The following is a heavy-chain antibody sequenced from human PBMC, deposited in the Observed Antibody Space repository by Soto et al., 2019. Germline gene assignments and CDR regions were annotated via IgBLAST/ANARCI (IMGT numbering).Heavy chain of an antibody. Sequence: ASVKVSCKASGGTFSSYTISWVRQAPGQRLEWMGRINASNGDTRYAQKFQGRVTLTRDTSTSTAYMDLSSLRSEDTAIYYCARAITGYVTWGQGTLVTVSS. CDR1: GGTFSSYT. CDR2: INASNGDT. V-gene: IGHV1-3*01. D-gene: IGHD5-12*01. J-gene: IGHJ5*02. CDR3: ARAITGYVT.